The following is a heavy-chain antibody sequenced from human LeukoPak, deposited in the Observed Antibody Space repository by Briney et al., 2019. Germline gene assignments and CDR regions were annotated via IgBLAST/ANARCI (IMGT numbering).Heavy chain of an antibody. Sequence: PSETLSLTCAVYGGSFSGYYWSWIRQPPGKGLEWIGEINHSGSTNYNPSLKSRVTISVDTSKNQFSLKLSSVTAADTAVYYCARGLSVVVPVAIAGYYYYYYMDVWGKGTTVTVSS. J-gene: IGHJ6*03. CDR2: INHSGST. V-gene: IGHV4-34*01. CDR1: GGSFSGYY. CDR3: ARGLSVVVPVAIAGYYYYYYMDV. D-gene: IGHD2-2*02.